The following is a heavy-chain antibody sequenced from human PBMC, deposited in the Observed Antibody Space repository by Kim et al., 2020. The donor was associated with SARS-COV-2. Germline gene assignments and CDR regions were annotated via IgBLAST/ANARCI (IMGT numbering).Heavy chain of an antibody. D-gene: IGHD5-18*01. CDR3: VKDRRGYKYGLQY. CDR2: VSRNSATI. J-gene: IGHJ4*02. Sequence: GGSLRRSCAASGFTFGDYAMHWVRQVPGKGPEWVSGVSRNSATIEYADSVKGRFTISRDNAENSLYLQMDSLGAEDTALYYCVKDRRGYKYGLQYWGQGT. V-gene: IGHV3-9*01. CDR1: GFTFGDYA.